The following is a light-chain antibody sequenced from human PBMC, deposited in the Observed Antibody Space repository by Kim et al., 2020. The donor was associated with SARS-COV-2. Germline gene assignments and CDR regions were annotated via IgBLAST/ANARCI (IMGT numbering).Light chain of an antibody. CDR3: LQYKTSPIT. CDR2: AAS. Sequence: ASVGDRVTITCRASQGINNYLAWFQQKPGKAPKSLIYAASSLQNGVPSKFSGSASGTDFTLTIINLQPADLATYYCLQYKTSPITFGQGARLEIK. J-gene: IGKJ5*01. CDR1: QGINNY. V-gene: IGKV1-16*02.